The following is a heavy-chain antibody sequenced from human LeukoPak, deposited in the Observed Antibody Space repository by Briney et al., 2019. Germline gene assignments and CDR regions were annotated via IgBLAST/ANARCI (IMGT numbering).Heavy chain of an antibody. CDR1: GYTFTSYG. V-gene: IGHV1-18*01. D-gene: IGHD1-26*01. CDR3: AIFMGAIEDYMDV. CDR2: ISAYNGNT. Sequence: ASVKVSCKASGYTFTSYGISWVRQGPGQGLEWMGWISAYNGNTNYAQKLQGRVTMTTDTSTSTAYMEPRSLRSDDTAVYYCAIFMGAIEDYMDVWGKGTTVTVSS. J-gene: IGHJ6*03.